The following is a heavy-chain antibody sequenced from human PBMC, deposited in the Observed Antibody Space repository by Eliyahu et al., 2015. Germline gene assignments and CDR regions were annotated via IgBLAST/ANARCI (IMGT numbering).Heavy chain of an antibody. V-gene: IGHV4-30-4*01. Sequence: QVQLQESGPGLVKPSQSLSLTCTVSGGSINGVDYYWSWIRQPPGKGLAWIGFIYYSGSTYYNPSLKSPVTISVDTSKNQFSLTLSSVTAADTAVYYCARAHSSGWANWFDPWGQGTLVTVSS. CDR1: GGSINGVDYY. CDR3: ARAHSSGWANWFDP. CDR2: IYYSGST. D-gene: IGHD6-19*01. J-gene: IGHJ5*02.